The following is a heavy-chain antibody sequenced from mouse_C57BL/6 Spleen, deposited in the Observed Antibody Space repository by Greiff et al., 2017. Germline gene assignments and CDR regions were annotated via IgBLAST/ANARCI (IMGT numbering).Heavy chain of an antibody. CDR1: GFTFSSYT. Sequence: EVKLMESGGGLVKPGGSLKLSCAASGFTFSSYTMSWVRQTPEKRLEWVATISGGGGNTYYPDSVKGRFTISRDNAKNTLYLQMSSLRSEDTALYYCARQDGSSTYAMDYWGQGTSVTVSS. J-gene: IGHJ4*01. V-gene: IGHV5-9*01. CDR2: ISGGGGNT. D-gene: IGHD1-1*01. CDR3: ARQDGSSTYAMDY.